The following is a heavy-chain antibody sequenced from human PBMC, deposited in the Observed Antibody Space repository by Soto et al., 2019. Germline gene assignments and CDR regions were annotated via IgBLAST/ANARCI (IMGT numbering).Heavy chain of an antibody. D-gene: IGHD1-26*01. CDR2: ISAYNGNT. CDR1: GYTFTSYG. CDR3: ARDRGSYALDY. J-gene: IGHJ4*02. V-gene: IGHV1-18*01. Sequence: QVQLVQSGAEVKKPGASVKVSCKASGYTFTSYGIIWVRXXPXXGLEWMGWISAYNGNTNYAQKLQGRVTMTTDTXXSTAYMXXXXXXXXXXAVYYCARDRGSYALDYWGQGTLVTVSS.